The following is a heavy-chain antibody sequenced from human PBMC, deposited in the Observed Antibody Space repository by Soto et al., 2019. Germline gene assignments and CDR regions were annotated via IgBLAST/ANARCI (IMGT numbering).Heavy chain of an antibody. V-gene: IGHV4-39*02. J-gene: IGHJ4*02. CDR2: IYYSGST. CDR1: GGSISSSSYY. CDR3: ARDTDGLHY. Sequence: SETLSLTCTVSGGSISSSSYYWGWIRQPPGKGLEWIGSIYYSGSTYYNPSLKSRVTLSVDTSKNQFSLKLSSVTAADTAVYYCARDTDGLHYWGQGTLVTVSS.